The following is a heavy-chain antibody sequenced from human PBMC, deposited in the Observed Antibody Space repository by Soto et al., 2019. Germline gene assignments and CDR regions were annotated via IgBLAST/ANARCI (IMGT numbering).Heavy chain of an antibody. CDR2: ISSSSSYI. CDR1: GFTFSSYS. Sequence: GGSLRLSCAASGFTFSSYSMNWVRQAPGKGLEWVSSISSSSSYIYYADSVKGRFTISRDNAKNSLYLQMNSLRAEDTAVYYCAGDYDYVWGSYRPTYFDYWGQGTLVTVSS. D-gene: IGHD3-16*02. V-gene: IGHV3-21*01. CDR3: AGDYDYVWGSYRPTYFDY. J-gene: IGHJ4*02.